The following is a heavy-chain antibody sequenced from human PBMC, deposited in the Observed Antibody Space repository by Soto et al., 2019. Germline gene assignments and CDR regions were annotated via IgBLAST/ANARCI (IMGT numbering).Heavy chain of an antibody. J-gene: IGHJ6*02. Sequence: SETLSLTCTVSGGSNSSGDYYWSWIRQPPGKGLEWIGYIYYSGSTYYNPSLKSRVTISVDTSKNQFSLKLSSVTAADTAVYYCARDNILGILYGGMDVWGQGTTVTVSS. CDR2: IYYSGST. D-gene: IGHD3-3*01. CDR3: ARDNILGILYGGMDV. CDR1: GGSNSSGDYY. V-gene: IGHV4-30-4*01.